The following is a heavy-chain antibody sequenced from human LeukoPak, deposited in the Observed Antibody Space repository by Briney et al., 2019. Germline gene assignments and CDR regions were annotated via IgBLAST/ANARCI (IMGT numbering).Heavy chain of an antibody. D-gene: IGHD3-22*01. J-gene: IGHJ5*02. Sequence: SETLSLTCTVSGGSISSYYWSWIRQPPGKGLEWIGHINYSGGTNYNPSLLSRLTLSVDTSKNEFSLKLSSVTAADTAVYYCARGGAGVYYYDSSGYYPTSTRNWFDPWGQGTLVTVSS. CDR1: GGSISSYY. V-gene: IGHV4-59*01. CDR2: INYSGGT. CDR3: ARGGAGVYYYDSSGYYPTSTRNWFDP.